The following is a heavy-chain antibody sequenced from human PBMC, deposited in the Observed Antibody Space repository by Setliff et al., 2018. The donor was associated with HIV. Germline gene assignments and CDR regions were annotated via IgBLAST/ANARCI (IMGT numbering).Heavy chain of an antibody. CDR3: ARGKYNSGWYDVHNYFDN. D-gene: IGHD6-19*01. CDR2: ISTYNRDT. Sequence: ASVKVSCKVSGYTVLSYGISWVRQAPGQGLEWMGWISTYNRDTNSAQKFEDRLSLSTNSSTSTAYMELRSLRSDDTAIYYCARGKYNSGWYDVHNYFDNWGQGTLVTVSS. CDR1: GYTVLSYG. V-gene: IGHV1-18*01. J-gene: IGHJ4*02.